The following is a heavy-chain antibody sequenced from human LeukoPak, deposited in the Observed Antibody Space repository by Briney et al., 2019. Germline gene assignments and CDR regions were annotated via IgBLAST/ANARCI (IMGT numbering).Heavy chain of an antibody. D-gene: IGHD5-24*01. Sequence: GGSLRLSCAASGFTFSSYAMHWVRQAPGKGLEWVSGISWNSGSIGYADSVKGRFTISRDNAKSSLYLQMNSLRAEDTALYYCAKDGYNYHYWGQGTLVTVSS. CDR1: GFTFSSYA. V-gene: IGHV3-9*01. CDR2: ISWNSGSI. CDR3: AKDGYNYHY. J-gene: IGHJ4*02.